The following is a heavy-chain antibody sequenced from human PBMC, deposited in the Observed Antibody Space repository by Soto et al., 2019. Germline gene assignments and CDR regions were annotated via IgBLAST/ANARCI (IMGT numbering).Heavy chain of an antibody. CDR1: GFTFSSYA. D-gene: IGHD6-19*01. CDR3: ASIADLSSGWYGEFDY. Sequence: PGGSLRLSCAASGFTFSSYAMHWVRQAPGKGLEKVAVISYDGSNKYYADSVKGRFTISRDNSKNTLYLQMNSLRAEDTAVYYCASIADLSSGWYGEFDYWGQGTLVTVSS. V-gene: IGHV3-30-3*01. J-gene: IGHJ4*02. CDR2: ISYDGSNK.